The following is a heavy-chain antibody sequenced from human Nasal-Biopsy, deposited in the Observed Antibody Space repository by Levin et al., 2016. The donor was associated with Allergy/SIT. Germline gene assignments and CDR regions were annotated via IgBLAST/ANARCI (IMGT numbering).Heavy chain of an antibody. CDR1: KFRLNDYG. Sequence: GESLKISCAASKFRLNDYGMHWVRQAPGKGLEWVALLSSDGNNIKYADAVKGRFTISRDNSKKTLYLQMNSLTTEDTAVYYCANILGVWGQGTTVTVSS. V-gene: IGHV3-30*18. J-gene: IGHJ6*02. CDR2: LSSDGNNI. CDR3: ANILGV. D-gene: IGHD3-3*02.